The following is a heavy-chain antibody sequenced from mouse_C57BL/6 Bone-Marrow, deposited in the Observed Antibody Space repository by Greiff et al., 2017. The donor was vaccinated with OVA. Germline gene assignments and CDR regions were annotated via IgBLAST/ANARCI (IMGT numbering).Heavy chain of an antibody. J-gene: IGHJ4*01. CDR2: ISDGGSYT. CDR1: GFTFSSYA. Sequence: VMLVESGGGLVKPGGSLKLSCAASGFTFSSYAMSWVRQTPEKRLEWVATISDGGSYTYYPDNVKGRFTISRDNAKNNLYLQMSHLKSEDTAMYYYAREDYDYGEGYAMDYWGQGTSVTVSS. V-gene: IGHV5-4*01. CDR3: AREDYDYGEGYAMDY. D-gene: IGHD2-4*01.